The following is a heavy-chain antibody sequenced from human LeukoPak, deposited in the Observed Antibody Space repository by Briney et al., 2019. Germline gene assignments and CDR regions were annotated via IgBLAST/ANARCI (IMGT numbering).Heavy chain of an antibody. CDR2: IYYSGST. D-gene: IGHD6-6*01. CDR3: ARGRRSTARYYYYYYYMDV. V-gene: IGHV4-59*12. Sequence: NPSGTLSLTWTVSGGSISSYYWSWIRQPPGKGLEWIGYIYYSGSTNYNPSLKSRVTISVDTSKNQFSLKLSSVTAADTAVYYCARGRRSTARYYYYYYYMDVWGKGTTVTVSS. CDR1: GGSISSYY. J-gene: IGHJ6*03.